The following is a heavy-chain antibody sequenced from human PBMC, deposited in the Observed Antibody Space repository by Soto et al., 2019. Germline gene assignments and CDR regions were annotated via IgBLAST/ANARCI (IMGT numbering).Heavy chain of an antibody. CDR2: IFSGGTT. CDR1: GFTVSSNY. J-gene: IGHJ4*02. V-gene: IGHV3-66*01. Sequence: GGSLRLSCVTSGFTVSSNYMSWVRQAPGKGLEWVSVIFSGGTTSYAAPVKGRFKISRDDSKNTLYLQMNSLKTEDTAVYYCTTGLSSGYYNLDYWGQGTLVTVSS. D-gene: IGHD3-22*01. CDR3: TTGLSSGYYNLDY.